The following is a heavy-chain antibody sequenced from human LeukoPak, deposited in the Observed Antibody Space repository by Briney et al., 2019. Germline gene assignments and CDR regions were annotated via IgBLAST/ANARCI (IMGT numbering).Heavy chain of an antibody. CDR2: ISSGGST. V-gene: IGHV3-66*01. D-gene: IGHD6-19*01. CDR3: ARGLYSSGWYFDY. CDR1: RFTISSNY. Sequence: GGSLRLSCAASRFTISSNYMSWARQAPGKGLDWVSVISSGGSTYYSDSVKGRFTISRDNSKNTLYLQMNTLRAEDTAVYYCARGLYSSGWYFDYWGQGTLVTVSS. J-gene: IGHJ4*02.